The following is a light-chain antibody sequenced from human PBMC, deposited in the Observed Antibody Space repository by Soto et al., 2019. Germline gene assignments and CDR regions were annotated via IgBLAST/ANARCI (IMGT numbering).Light chain of an antibody. CDR2: EES. CDR3: QQYNSYWT. Sequence: DIQMTQSPSTLSASVGDRVTITCRASQSISSWLAWYQQKPGKAPKLLIYEESSLESGVPSRFSGSGSGTEFTLTISSLQPDDFATYYCQQYNSYWTFGQGTKVEI. V-gene: IGKV1-5*03. J-gene: IGKJ1*01. CDR1: QSISSW.